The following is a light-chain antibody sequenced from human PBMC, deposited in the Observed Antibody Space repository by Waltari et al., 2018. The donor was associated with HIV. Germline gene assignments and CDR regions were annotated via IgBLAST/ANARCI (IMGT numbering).Light chain of an antibody. CDR3: AARDDILSGSWV. J-gene: IGLJ3*02. V-gene: IGLV1-44*01. CDR2: SDS. Sequence: HSVLTQAPSASGPLGQRVTISCSGSISHIGTNPVSWFQPPPVMPPRLIIFSDSQRPSGVPDRFSASKSGTSASLAIDGLESGDEADYYCAARDDILSGSWVFGGGT. CDR1: ISHIGTNP.